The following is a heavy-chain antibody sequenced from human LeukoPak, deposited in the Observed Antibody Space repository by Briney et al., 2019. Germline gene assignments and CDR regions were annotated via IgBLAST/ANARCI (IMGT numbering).Heavy chain of an antibody. V-gene: IGHV3-74*01. J-gene: IGHJ4*02. D-gene: IGHD2-2*01. Sequence: GGSLKLSCAASGFTFSSYWMHWVRHAPGKGLVWVSRINSDGSSTSYADSVKGRFTISRDNAKNTLYLQMNSLRAEDTAVYYCAREIVVVPAALDYWGQGTLVTVSS. CDR3: AREIVVVPAALDY. CDR1: GFTFSSYW. CDR2: INSDGSST.